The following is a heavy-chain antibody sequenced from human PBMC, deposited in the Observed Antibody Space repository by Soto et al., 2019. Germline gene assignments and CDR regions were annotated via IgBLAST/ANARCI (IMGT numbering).Heavy chain of an antibody. CDR2: ISDDGSNK. Sequence: PGGSLRLSCAASGFTFSSYAMHWVRQAPGKGLEWVAVISDDGSNKYYADSVKGRFTISRDNSKNTLYLQMNSLRAEDTAVYYCARDSRYCSGGSCFDYWGQGTLVTVSS. V-gene: IGHV3-30-3*01. D-gene: IGHD2-15*01. CDR3: ARDSRYCSGGSCFDY. J-gene: IGHJ4*02. CDR1: GFTFSSYA.